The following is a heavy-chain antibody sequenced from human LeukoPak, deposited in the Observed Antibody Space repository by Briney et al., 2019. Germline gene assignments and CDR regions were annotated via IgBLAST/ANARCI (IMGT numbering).Heavy chain of an antibody. CDR2: INYSGNT. V-gene: IGHV4-34*01. D-gene: IGHD3-10*01. CDR1: GGSLSGYY. CDR3: ARGRPSRTRFGELLCFDY. J-gene: IGHJ4*02. Sequence: PSETLSLTCAVYGGSLSGYYWTWIRQTPGKGLEWIGEINYSGNTNYNPSLKSRVTISVDTSKNQFSLKLSSVTAADTAVYYCARGRPSRTRFGELLCFDYWGQGTLVTVSS.